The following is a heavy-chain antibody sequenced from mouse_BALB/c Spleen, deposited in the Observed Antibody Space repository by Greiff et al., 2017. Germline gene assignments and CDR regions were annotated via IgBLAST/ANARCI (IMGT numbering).Heavy chain of an antibody. D-gene: IGHD2-4*01. CDR3: ARSTMIEAMDY. CDR1: GFTFSSYG. V-gene: IGHV5-6*01. J-gene: IGHJ4*01. CDR2: ISSGGSYT. Sequence: EVQGVESGGDLVKPGGSLKLSCAASGFTFSSYGMSWVRQTPDKRLEWVATISSGGSYTYYPDSVKGRFTISRDNAKNTLYLQMSSLKSEDTAMYYCARSTMIEAMDYWGQGTSVTVSS.